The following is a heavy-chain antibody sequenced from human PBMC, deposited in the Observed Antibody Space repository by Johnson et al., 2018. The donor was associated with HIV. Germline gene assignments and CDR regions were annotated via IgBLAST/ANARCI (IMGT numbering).Heavy chain of an antibody. Sequence: QVRLVESGGGVVQPGRSLRLSCAASGFTFTSYAMHWVRQAPGKGLEWVAVISHDANNKFYADSVKGRFAVSRDDSKNTLYRQMGSLRVEDTAVYYCAKVFSDNWNLASSLDDAFNIWGQGTMVTVSS. CDR1: GFTFTSYA. J-gene: IGHJ3*02. D-gene: IGHD1-1*01. V-gene: IGHV3-30*09. CDR2: ISHDANNK. CDR3: AKVFSDNWNLASSLDDAFNI.